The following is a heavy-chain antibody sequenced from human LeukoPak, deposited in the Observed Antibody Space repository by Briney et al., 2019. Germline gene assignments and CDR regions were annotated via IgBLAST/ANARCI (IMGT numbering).Heavy chain of an antibody. CDR3: VSPGPYYDSGGYYPSDW. CDR2: MNPNSGNA. CDR1: GYTFTNYD. V-gene: IGHV1-8*01. Sequence: ASVKVSCKASGYTFTNYDINWVRQATGQGLEWMGWMNPNSGNAAYEQKFQGRVTMTRNTSITTAYMELSSLRSEDTAVCYCVSPGPYYDSGGYYPSDWWGQGTLVTVSS. D-gene: IGHD3-22*01. J-gene: IGHJ4*02.